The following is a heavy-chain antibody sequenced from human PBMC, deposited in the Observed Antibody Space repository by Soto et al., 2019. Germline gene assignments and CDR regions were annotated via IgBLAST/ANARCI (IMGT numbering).Heavy chain of an antibody. D-gene: IGHD6-25*01. CDR3: ARDQRQQHVFDF. CDR1: GYSFINYG. V-gene: IGHV1-18*01. Sequence: GASVKVSCKTSGYSFINYGITWVRQAPGQGLEWMGGINTYTGDTNYAQRFQDRVTLTTDTATSSAYMELRGLRSEDTAVYYCARDQRQQHVFDFWGQGTLVTVSS. CDR2: INTYTGDT. J-gene: IGHJ4*02.